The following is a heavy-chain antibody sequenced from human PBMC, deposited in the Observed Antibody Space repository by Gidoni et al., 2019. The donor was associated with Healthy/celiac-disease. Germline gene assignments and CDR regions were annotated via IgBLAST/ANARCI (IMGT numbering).Heavy chain of an antibody. Sequence: EVQLVESGGGLVQPGRSLRLSCAASGFTFDAYAMPWVRQAPGKGLEWVSGISWNSGSIGYADSVKGRFTISRDNAKNSLYLQMNSLRAEDTALYYCAKGAFYYYDSSGYFDYWGQGTLVTVSS. CDR2: ISWNSGSI. CDR3: AKGAFYYYDSSGYFDY. CDR1: GFTFDAYA. V-gene: IGHV3-9*01. D-gene: IGHD3-22*01. J-gene: IGHJ4*02.